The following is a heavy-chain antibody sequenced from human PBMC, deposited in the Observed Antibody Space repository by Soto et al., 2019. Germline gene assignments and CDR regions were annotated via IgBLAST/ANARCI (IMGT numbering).Heavy chain of an antibody. V-gene: IGHV1-18*01. Sequence: GASVKVSCKASGYTFTSYGISWVRQAPGQGLEWMGWISAYNGNTNYAQKLQGRVTMTTDTSTSTAYMELRSLRSDDTAVYYCARFFWNDPPLAYYYYSNMDFGGKGTTVTV. CDR2: ISAYNGNT. CDR1: GYTFTSYG. J-gene: IGHJ6*03. CDR3: ARFFWNDPPLAYYYYSNMDF. D-gene: IGHD1-1*01.